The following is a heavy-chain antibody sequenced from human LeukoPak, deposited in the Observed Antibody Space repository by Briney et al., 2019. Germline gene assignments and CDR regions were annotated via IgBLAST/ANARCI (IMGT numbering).Heavy chain of an antibody. CDR1: GYSFTSYW. J-gene: IGHJ5*02. CDR2: IYPGDSDT. Sequence: GESLKISCKGFGYSFTSYWIGWVRQMPGKGLEWMGIIYPGDSDTRYSPSFQGQVTISADKSISTAYLQWSSLKASDTAMYYCARREGITGTTKWFDPWGQGTLVTVSS. V-gene: IGHV5-51*01. D-gene: IGHD1-7*01. CDR3: ARREGITGTTKWFDP.